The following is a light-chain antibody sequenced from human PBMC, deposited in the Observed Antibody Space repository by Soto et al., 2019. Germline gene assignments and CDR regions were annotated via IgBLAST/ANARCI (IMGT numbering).Light chain of an antibody. CDR1: QSVSSN. CDR2: GAS. V-gene: IGKV3-15*01. CDR3: QHYNNWPPWT. J-gene: IGKJ1*01. Sequence: EIVMTQSPATLSVSPGERATLSCRASQSVSSNLAWYQQKPGQAPRLLIYGASTRGTGIPARFSGSGSGTDFTLTISSLQSEDFAVYYCQHYNNWPPWTFGQGTKVEIK.